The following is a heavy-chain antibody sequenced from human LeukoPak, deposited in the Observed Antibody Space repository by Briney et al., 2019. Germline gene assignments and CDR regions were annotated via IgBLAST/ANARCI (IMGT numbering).Heavy chain of an antibody. CDR1: GFTFSSYA. J-gene: IGHJ4*02. D-gene: IGHD4-17*01. CDR3: AKVLVYGDYAGEQYFDY. Sequence: TGGSLRLSCALSGFTFSSYAMSWLRQAPGKGLEWVSAISGSGGSTYYADSVKGRFTISRDNSKNTLYLQMNSLRAEDTAVYYCAKVLVYGDYAGEQYFDYWGQGTLVTVSS. V-gene: IGHV3-23*01. CDR2: ISGSGGST.